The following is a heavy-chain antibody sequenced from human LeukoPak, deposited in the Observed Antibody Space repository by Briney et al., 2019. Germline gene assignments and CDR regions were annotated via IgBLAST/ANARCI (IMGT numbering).Heavy chain of an antibody. CDR1: GGPIIASY. D-gene: IGHD3-22*01. CDR3: ARVRFYDTTGYSTSYYLDY. CDR2: THSSGTG. V-gene: IGHV4-59*01. Sequence: SETLSLTCAVSGGPIIASYWSWIRQPPGKGLEWIGYTHSSGTGKYNPSLKSRVTISIDTSKNRFSLRLTSVTAADTAVYYCARVRFYDTTGYSTSYYLDYWGQGALVTVSS. J-gene: IGHJ4*02.